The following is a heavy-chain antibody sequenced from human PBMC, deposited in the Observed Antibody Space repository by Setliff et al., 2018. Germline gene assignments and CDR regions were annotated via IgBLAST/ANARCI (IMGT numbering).Heavy chain of an antibody. CDR3: AKDKDVRVDYFDY. J-gene: IGHJ4*02. CDR1: GFTFSSFA. Sequence: LRLSCAASGFTFSSFAMSWVRQAPGKRLEWVSIINVGGTNTYYRDSVKGRFTISRDNSKSTLYLQMNSLRAGDTAIYYCAKDKDVRVDYFDYWGPGTLVTVSS. CDR2: INVGGTNT. D-gene: IGHD3-10*01. V-gene: IGHV3-23*01.